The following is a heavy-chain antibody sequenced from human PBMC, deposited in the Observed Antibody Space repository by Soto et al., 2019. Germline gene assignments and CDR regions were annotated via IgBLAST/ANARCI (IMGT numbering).Heavy chain of an antibody. Sequence: GGSLRLSCAASGFTFRSFAMSWVRQAPGKGPEWVAAASDIEGRTYYADSVKGRFTISRDNSKNTVYLQMKSLRAEETAIYYCAKEPPRKGYADYWVQGTKVTASA. D-gene: IGHD1-1*01. CDR1: GFTFRSFA. CDR2: ASDIEGRT. CDR3: AKEPPRKGYADY. J-gene: IGHJ4*02. V-gene: IGHV3-23*01.